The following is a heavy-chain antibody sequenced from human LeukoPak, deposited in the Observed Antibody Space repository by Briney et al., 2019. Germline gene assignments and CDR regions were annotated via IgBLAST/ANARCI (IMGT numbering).Heavy chain of an antibody. CDR2: IKQDGSEK. CDR1: GFTFSNYW. D-gene: IGHD3-10*01. V-gene: IGHV3-7*01. Sequence: QPGGSLRLSCAASGFTFSNYWMSWVRQAPGKGLEWVANIKQDGSEKYYVDSVKGRFTISRDNAKNSLYLQMNSLRDEDTAVYYCARDRAWASDIWGQGTMVTVSS. CDR3: ARDRAWASDI. J-gene: IGHJ3*02.